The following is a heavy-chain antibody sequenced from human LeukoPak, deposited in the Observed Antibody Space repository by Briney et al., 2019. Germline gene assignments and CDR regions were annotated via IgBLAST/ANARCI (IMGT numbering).Heavy chain of an antibody. CDR3: ASDYYGMDV. CDR2: ISYDGINK. CDR1: GFTFSSYS. J-gene: IGHJ6*02. V-gene: IGHV3-30-3*01. Sequence: GRSLRLSCAASGFTFSSYSMHWVRQAPGKGLEWVALISYDGINKYYPDSVKGRFTISRDNSKNTLYLQMNGLRAEDTAVYYCASDYYGMDVWGQGTTVTVSS.